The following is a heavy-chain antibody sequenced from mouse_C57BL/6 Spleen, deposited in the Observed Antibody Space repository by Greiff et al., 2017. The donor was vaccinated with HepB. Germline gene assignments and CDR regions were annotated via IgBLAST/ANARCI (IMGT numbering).Heavy chain of an antibody. J-gene: IGHJ2*01. V-gene: IGHV2-2*01. CDR3: ARMSWDEDYFDY. CDR2: IWSGGST. Sequence: QVQLKESGPGLVQPSQSLSITCTVSGFSLTSYGVHWVRQSPGKGLEWLGVIWSGGSTDYNAAFISRLSISKDNSKSQVFFKMNSLQADDTAIYYCARMSWDEDYFDYWGQGTTLTVSS. CDR1: GFSLTSYG. D-gene: IGHD4-1*01.